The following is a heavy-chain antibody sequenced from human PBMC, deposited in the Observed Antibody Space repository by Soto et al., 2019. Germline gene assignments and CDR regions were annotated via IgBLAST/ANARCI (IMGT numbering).Heavy chain of an antibody. CDR2: ISYSGSA. CDR3: ATMGTPATELSYFAY. V-gene: IGHV4-30-4*01. CDR1: GGSISSGNYY. D-gene: IGHD1-1*01. J-gene: IGHJ4*02. Sequence: SETLSLTCTVSGGSISSGNYYWSWIRQPPGKGLEWIGFISYSGSAYYNPSLKSRVTISVDTSKNQFSLNLSFVTAADTAVYYCATMGTPATELSYFAYGGQGTLVPVSS.